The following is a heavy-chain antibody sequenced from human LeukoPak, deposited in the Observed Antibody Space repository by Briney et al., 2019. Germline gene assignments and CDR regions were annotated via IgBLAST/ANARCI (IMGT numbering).Heavy chain of an antibody. J-gene: IGHJ4*02. CDR1: GGSFSGYY. CDR2: INHSGST. Sequence: SETLSLTCAVYGGSFSGYYWSWIRQPPGKGLEWIGEINHSGSTNYNPSLKSRVTISVDTSKNQFSLKLSSVTAADTAVYYCARFPEWIQLRRDFDYWGQGTLVTVSS. D-gene: IGHD5-18*01. V-gene: IGHV4-34*01. CDR3: ARFPEWIQLRRDFDY.